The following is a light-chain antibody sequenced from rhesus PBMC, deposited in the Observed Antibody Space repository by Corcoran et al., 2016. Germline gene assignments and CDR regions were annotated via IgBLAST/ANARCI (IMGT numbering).Light chain of an antibody. Sequence: DIQMTQSPSSLSASVGDRVTITCRASQVINNYLTWYQQQPGKAPKPLIDFASSLEPGVPSRLSGGRAGTDYTLPISSLQLEDTATYYCLQYNSSPYAFGQETKVGIK. J-gene: IGKJ2*01. CDR3: LQYNSSPYA. CDR2: FAS. CDR1: QVINNY. V-gene: IGKV1-66*01.